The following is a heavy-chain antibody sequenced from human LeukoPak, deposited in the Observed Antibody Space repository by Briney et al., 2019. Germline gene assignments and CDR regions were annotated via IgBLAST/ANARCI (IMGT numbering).Heavy chain of an antibody. J-gene: IGHJ5*02. V-gene: IGHV1-8*03. D-gene: IGHD4-23*01. CDR2: MNPNTGNT. CDR1: VYTFTTYD. CDR3: ARDFGGNSGWFDP. Sequence: ASVKVSCKASVYTFTTYDINWVRQATGQGLEWMGWMNPNTGNTGYAQKFQGRVTITRDTSISTAYMELSSLRSEDTAVYYCARDFGGNSGWFDPWGQGTLVTVSS.